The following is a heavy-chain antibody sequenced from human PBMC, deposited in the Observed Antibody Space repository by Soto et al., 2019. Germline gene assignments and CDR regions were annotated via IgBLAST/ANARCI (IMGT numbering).Heavy chain of an antibody. CDR3: VFEGEKSGYDFKRVSEVKYYFDY. CDR1: GYTFTSYA. J-gene: IGHJ4*02. CDR2: INAGNGNT. Sequence: QVQLVQSGAEVKKPGASVKVSCKASGYTFTSYAMHWVRQAPGQRLEWMGWINAGNGNTKYSQKFQGRVTITRDTSASTAYMELSSLRSEETAVYYCVFEGEKSGYDFKRVSEVKYYFDYWGQGTLVTVSS. V-gene: IGHV1-3*01. D-gene: IGHD5-12*01.